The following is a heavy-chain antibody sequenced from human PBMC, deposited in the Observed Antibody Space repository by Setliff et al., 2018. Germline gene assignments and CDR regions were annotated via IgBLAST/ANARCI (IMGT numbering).Heavy chain of an antibody. V-gene: IGHV1-2*02. CDR2: INPKSGGT. CDR1: GYSFTDYY. Sequence: ASVKVSCKASGYSFTDYYMHWVRQVPGRGLEWMGWINPKSGGTRYAQKFQGRVTMTRDTSISTAYMELSSLRSDDTAVYYSVRDGISWLMWFDPWGQGTLVTVSS. J-gene: IGHJ5*02. CDR3: VRDGISWLMWFDP. D-gene: IGHD3-16*01.